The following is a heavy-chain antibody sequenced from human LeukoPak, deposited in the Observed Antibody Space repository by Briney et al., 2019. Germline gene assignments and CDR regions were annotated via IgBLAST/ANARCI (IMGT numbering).Heavy chain of an antibody. CDR3: ARGRSSGWYRHFDY. Sequence: GASVKVSCKASGYTSTSYDINWVRQATGQGLEWMGWMNPNSGNTGYAQKFQGRVTMTRNTSISTAYMELSSLRSEDTAVYYCARGRSSGWYRHFDYWGQGTLVTVSS. J-gene: IGHJ4*02. CDR2: MNPNSGNT. V-gene: IGHV1-8*01. CDR1: GYTSTSYD. D-gene: IGHD6-19*01.